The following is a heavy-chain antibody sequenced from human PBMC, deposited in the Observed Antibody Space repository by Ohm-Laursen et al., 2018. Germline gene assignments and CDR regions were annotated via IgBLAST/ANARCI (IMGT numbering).Heavy chain of an antibody. Sequence: ASVKVSCKSSGYTFTGYYMHWVRQAPGQGLEWMGWINPNSGGTNYAQKFQGRVTMTRDTSISTADMELSRLRSDDTAVYYCARRSGGGYYFDYWGQGTLVTVSS. CDR1: GYTFTGYY. CDR3: ARRSGGGYYFDY. CDR2: INPNSGGT. J-gene: IGHJ4*02. V-gene: IGHV1-2*02. D-gene: IGHD2-15*01.